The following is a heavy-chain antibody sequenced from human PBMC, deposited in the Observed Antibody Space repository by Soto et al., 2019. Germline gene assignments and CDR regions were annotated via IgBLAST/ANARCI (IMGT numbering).Heavy chain of an antibody. CDR3: ARDGYSSGLGY. D-gene: IGHD6-19*01. J-gene: IGHJ4*02. CDR2: INHSGST. V-gene: IGHV4-34*01. CDR1: GGSFSGYY. Sequence: QVQLQQWGAGLLKPSETLSLTCAVYGGSFSGYYWSWIRQPPGKGLEWIGEINHSGSTNYNPSLKSRVTISRDTSKNQFSLKLSSVTAADTAVYYCARDGYSSGLGYWGQGTLVTVSS.